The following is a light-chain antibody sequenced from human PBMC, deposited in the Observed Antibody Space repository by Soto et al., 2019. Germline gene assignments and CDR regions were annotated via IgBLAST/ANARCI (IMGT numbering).Light chain of an antibody. V-gene: IGLV2-11*01. CDR2: DVS. Sequence: QSVLTQPRSVSGSPGQSVTISCTGTSSDVGGYNYVSWYQQHPVKAPKLMIYDVSKRPSGVPDRFSGSKSGNTASLTISGLQAEDEADYYCCSYAGSYAWVFGGGTKLPV. CDR1: SSDVGGYNY. J-gene: IGLJ3*02. CDR3: CSYAGSYAWV.